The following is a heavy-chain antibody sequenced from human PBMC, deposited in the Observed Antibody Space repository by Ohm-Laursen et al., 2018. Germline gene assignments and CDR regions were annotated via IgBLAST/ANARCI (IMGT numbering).Heavy chain of an antibody. Sequence: SLRLSCSASGFTFSTYWMHWVRQGPGKGLVWVSRINYDGSTTTYADSVKGRFTISRDNAKNTLYLQMNDLRAEDTAVYYCAMVDYWGQGTLVTVSS. D-gene: IGHD5-24*01. V-gene: IGHV3-74*01. J-gene: IGHJ4*02. CDR2: INYDGSTT. CDR1: GFTFSTYW. CDR3: AMVDY.